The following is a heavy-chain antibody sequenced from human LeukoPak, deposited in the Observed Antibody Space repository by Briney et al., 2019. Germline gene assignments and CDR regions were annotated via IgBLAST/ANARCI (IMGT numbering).Heavy chain of an antibody. CDR2: ISWNSGSI. V-gene: IGHV3-9*01. CDR3: AKDGDSSGYSDAFDI. J-gene: IGHJ3*02. D-gene: IGHD3-22*01. Sequence: GRSLRLSCAASGFTFDDYAMHWVRQAPGKGLEWVSGISWNSGSIGYADSVKGRFTISRDNAKNSLHLQMNSLRAEDTALYYCAKDGDSSGYSDAFDIWGQGTMVTVSS. CDR1: GFTFDDYA.